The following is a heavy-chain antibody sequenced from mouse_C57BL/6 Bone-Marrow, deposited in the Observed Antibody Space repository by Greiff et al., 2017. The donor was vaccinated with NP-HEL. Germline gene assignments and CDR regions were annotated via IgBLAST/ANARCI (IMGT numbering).Heavy chain of an antibody. J-gene: IGHJ1*03. Sequence: VMLVESGEGLVKPGGSLKLSCAASGFTFSSYAMSWVRQTPEKRLEWVATISDGGSYTYYPDNVKGRFTISRDNAKNNLYLQMSHLKSEDTAMYYCASPPYFDVWGTGTTVTVSS. CDR2: ISDGGSYT. CDR3: ASPPYFDV. CDR1: GFTFSSYA. V-gene: IGHV5-4*03.